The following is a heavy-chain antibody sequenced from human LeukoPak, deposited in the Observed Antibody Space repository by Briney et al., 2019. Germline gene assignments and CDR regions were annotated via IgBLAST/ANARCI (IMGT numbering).Heavy chain of an antibody. CDR1: GFTVSSNY. V-gene: IGHV3-53*01. D-gene: IGHD3-22*01. CDR2: IYSGGST. Sequence: AGGSLRLSCAASGFTVSSNYMSWVRQAPGKGLEWVSVIYSGGSTYYADSVKGRFTISRGNSKNTLYLQMNSLRAEDTAVYYCARVAPPYYYDSSGYFDYWGQGTLVTVSS. J-gene: IGHJ4*02. CDR3: ARVAPPYYYDSSGYFDY.